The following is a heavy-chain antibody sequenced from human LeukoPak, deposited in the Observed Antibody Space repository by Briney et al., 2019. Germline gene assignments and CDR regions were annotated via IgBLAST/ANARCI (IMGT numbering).Heavy chain of an antibody. Sequence: GGSLRLSCAASGFSFDEYAMHWVRQAPGKGLEWVSGISWNSDSIDYADSVKGRFTISRDNAKNSLHLQMNSLRAEDTAVYYCARDRYCSGGSCFLDAFDIWGQGTMVTVSS. CDR1: GFSFDEYA. V-gene: IGHV3-9*01. CDR3: ARDRYCSGGSCFLDAFDI. CDR2: ISWNSDSI. J-gene: IGHJ3*02. D-gene: IGHD2-15*01.